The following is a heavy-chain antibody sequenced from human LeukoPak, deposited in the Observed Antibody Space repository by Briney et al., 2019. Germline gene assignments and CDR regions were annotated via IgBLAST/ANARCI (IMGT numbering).Heavy chain of an antibody. CDR2: IHSSGST. Sequence: SETLSLTCTVAGGSISSYYWSWIRQPPGKGLEWIGDIHSSGSTHYNPSLKSRVTISVDTSKNQVSLKLRSVTAADTAVYYCARTTEGYAGGPGYSYYYYMDVWGKGTTVTISS. CDR3: ARTTEGYAGGPGYSYYYYMDV. CDR1: GGSISSYY. D-gene: IGHD5-12*01. J-gene: IGHJ6*03. V-gene: IGHV4-59*01.